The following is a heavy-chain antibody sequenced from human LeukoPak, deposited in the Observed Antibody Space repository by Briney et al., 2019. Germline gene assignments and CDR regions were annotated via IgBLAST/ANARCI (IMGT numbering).Heavy chain of an antibody. V-gene: IGHV1-2*02. Sequence: ASVDVSCKASGYTFSGHYIHWVRQAPGQGLEWMGWINPKSGVTNSAPKFQDRVTVTRDTSISTAFMEVSRLRSDDTAVYYCARDYWTGYYFDIWGQGTMVTVSS. CDR2: INPKSGVT. CDR3: ARDYWTGYYFDI. D-gene: IGHD3/OR15-3a*01. J-gene: IGHJ3*02. CDR1: GYTFSGHY.